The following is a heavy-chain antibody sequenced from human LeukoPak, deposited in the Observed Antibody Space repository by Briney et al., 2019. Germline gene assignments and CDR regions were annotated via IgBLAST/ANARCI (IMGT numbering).Heavy chain of an antibody. D-gene: IGHD2-2*01. Sequence: SSVKVSCKPSRYTLTHYYLHRVRQAPGQGLECLGWCNPHGTGTNFAQQFRDRVTMPSNTSMNTDYLELSGLGADDTAVYYCARGGSDCYTTSCQRNFDYWGQGTLVTVSP. CDR1: RYTLTHYY. V-gene: IGHV1-2*02. J-gene: IGHJ4*02. CDR3: ARGGSDCYTTSCQRNFDY. CDR2: CNPHGTGT.